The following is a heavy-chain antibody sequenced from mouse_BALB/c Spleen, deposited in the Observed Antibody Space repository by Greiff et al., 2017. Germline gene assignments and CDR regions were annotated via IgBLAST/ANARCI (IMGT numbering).Heavy chain of an antibody. CDR2: IRNKANGYTT. Sequence: EVQVVESGGGLVQPGGSLRLSCATSGFTFTDYYMSWVRQPPGKALEWLGFIRNKANGYTTEYSASVKGRFTISRDNSQSILYLQMNTLRAEDSATYYCARDNYYGSSHYFDYWGQGTTLTVSS. CDR3: ARDNYYGSSHYFDY. CDR1: GFTFTDYY. D-gene: IGHD1-1*01. V-gene: IGHV7-3*02. J-gene: IGHJ2*01.